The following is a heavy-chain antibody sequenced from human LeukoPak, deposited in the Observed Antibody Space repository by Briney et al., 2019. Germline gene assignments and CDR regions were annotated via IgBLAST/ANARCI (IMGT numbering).Heavy chain of an antibody. J-gene: IGHJ3*02. CDR1: GGSFSGYY. D-gene: IGHD6-19*01. CDR2: INHSGST. Sequence: SETLSLTCAAYGGSFSGYYWSWIRQPPGKGLEWIGEINHSGSTNYNPSLKSRVTISVDTSKNQFSLKLSSVTAADTAVYYCARHIPSGVAGTRSPSDAFDIWGQGTMVTVSS. V-gene: IGHV4-34*01. CDR3: ARHIPSGVAGTRSPSDAFDI.